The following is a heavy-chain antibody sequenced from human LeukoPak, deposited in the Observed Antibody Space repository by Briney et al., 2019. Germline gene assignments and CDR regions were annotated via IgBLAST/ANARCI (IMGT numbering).Heavy chain of an antibody. D-gene: IGHD2-15*01. CDR1: GCTFSTYW. CDR3: ARLRGYCSGGSCFPPDY. V-gene: IGHV3-7*04. CDR2: IRQDGNEK. J-gene: IGHJ4*02. Sequence: PGGSLRLSCTASGCTFSTYWMSWVRQAPGKGLEWVANIRQDGNEKYSVDSVKGRFTISRDNAKNSLYLQMNSLRAEDTAVYYCARLRGYCSGGSCFPPDYWGQGTLVTVSS.